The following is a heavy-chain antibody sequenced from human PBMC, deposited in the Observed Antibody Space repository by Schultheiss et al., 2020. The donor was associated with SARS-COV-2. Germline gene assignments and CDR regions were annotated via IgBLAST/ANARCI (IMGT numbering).Heavy chain of an antibody. D-gene: IGHD3-22*01. CDR3: ARDSDSSGYPDY. Sequence: SETLSLTCAVSGGSVSSGSYYWSWIRQPPGKGLEWIGYIYYSGSTNYNPSLKSRVTISVDKSKNQFSLKLSSVTAADTAVYYCARDSDSSGYPDYWGQGTLVTVSS. J-gene: IGHJ4*02. CDR1: GGSVSSGSYY. CDR2: IYYSGST. V-gene: IGHV4-61*01.